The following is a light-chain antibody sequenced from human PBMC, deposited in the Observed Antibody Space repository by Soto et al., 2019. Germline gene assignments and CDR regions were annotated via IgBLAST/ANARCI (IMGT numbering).Light chain of an antibody. CDR3: QQRSNWPWT. V-gene: IGKV3-11*01. Sequence: EIVVTQAPATLRVSSAQKTSISCXASQSVSSYLAWYQQKPGQAPRLLIYDASNRATGIPARFSGRGSGTDFTLTISSLEPEDFAVYYCQQRSNWPWTFGQGTKVDIK. J-gene: IGKJ1*01. CDR1: QSVSSY. CDR2: DAS.